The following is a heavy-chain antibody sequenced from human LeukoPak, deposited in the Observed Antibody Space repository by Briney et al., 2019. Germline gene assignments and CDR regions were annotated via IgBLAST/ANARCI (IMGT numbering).Heavy chain of an antibody. D-gene: IGHD6-19*01. CDR1: GFTFSSYS. J-gene: IGHJ4*02. Sequence: PGRSLRLSCAASGFTFSSYSMNWVRQAPGKGLEWVSSISSSSSYIYYADSVKGRFTISRDNAKNSLYLQMNSLRAEDTAVYYCARGGRGSGWYFDYWGQGTLVTVSS. CDR3: ARGGRGSGWYFDY. V-gene: IGHV3-21*01. CDR2: ISSSSSYI.